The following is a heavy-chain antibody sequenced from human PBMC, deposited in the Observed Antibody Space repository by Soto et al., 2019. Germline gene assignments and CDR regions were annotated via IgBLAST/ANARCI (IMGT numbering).Heavy chain of an antibody. J-gene: IGHJ1*01. CDR3: ARWALLDTAMGTVQH. CDR2: IIPILGIA. D-gene: IGHD5-18*01. V-gene: IGHV1-69*02. CDR1: GGTFSSYT. Sequence: QVQLVQSGAEVKKPGSSVKVSCKASGGTFSSYTISWVRQAPGQGLEWMGRIIPILGIANYAQKFQGRVTITADKSTSTAYMELSSLRSEDTAVYYCARWALLDTAMGTVQHWGQGTLVTVSS.